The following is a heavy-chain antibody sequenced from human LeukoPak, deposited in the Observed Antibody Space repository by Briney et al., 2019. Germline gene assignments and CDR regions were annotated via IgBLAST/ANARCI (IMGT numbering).Heavy chain of an antibody. V-gene: IGHV1-24*01. J-gene: IGHJ3*02. D-gene: IGHD3-3*01. CDR3: ATNRQIMILGVVILPAFDI. CDR1: GYTLTQLS. CDR2: FDVEDGEI. Sequence: ASVKVSCKVSGYTLTQLSVHWVRQAPGKGLEWMGGFDVEDGEIIYAQKFQGRVTMTEDTSTDTAYMELSSLRSEDTAVYYCATNRQIMILGVVILPAFDIWGQGTMVTVSS.